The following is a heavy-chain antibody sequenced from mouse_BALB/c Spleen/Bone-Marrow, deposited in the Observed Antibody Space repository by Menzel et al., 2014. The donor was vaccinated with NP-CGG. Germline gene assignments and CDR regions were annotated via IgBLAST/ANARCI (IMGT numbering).Heavy chain of an antibody. CDR2: IRNKAKGYTT. D-gene: IGHD2-14*01. V-gene: IGHV7-3*02. CDR3: ARDMGGILLDS. J-gene: IGHJ2*02. Sequence: EVKLVESGGGLVQPGGSLKLSCVTSGFTFIDYYMNWVRQPPGKALEWVGFIRNKAKGYTTESTASAKGRFTISRDNSESILYIQMNTMRAEGSDTYYCARDMGGILLDSWGQGTSLTVSS. CDR1: GFTFIDYY.